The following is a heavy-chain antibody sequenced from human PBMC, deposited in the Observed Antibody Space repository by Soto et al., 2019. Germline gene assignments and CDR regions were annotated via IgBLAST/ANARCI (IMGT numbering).Heavy chain of an antibody. V-gene: IGHV1-18*01. CDR2: ISAYNGNT. CDR3: ARLGYCSGGSCYSTAYYYGMDV. J-gene: IGHJ6*02. Sequence: GASVKVSCKASGYTCTSYGISWVRQAPGQGLEWMGWISAYNGNTNYAQKLQGRVTMTTDTSTSTAYMELRSLRSDDTAVYYCARLGYCSGGSCYSTAYYYGMDVWGQGTTVTVSS. D-gene: IGHD2-15*01. CDR1: GYTCTSYG.